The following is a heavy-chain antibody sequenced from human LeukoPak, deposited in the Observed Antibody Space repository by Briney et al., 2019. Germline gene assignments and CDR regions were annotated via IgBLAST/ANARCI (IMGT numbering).Heavy chain of an antibody. V-gene: IGHV1-18*01. Sequence: ASVKVSCKASGYIFTSYGITWVRQTPGQGLEWMGWISAHNGNTNSAQKVQGRVTMTTDTSTSTAYMELRSLRSDDTAVYYCARDRGIRDGYNPHYYGMDVWGQGTTVTVSS. J-gene: IGHJ6*02. CDR1: GYIFTSYG. CDR3: ARDRGIRDGYNPHYYGMDV. CDR2: ISAHNGNT. D-gene: IGHD5-24*01.